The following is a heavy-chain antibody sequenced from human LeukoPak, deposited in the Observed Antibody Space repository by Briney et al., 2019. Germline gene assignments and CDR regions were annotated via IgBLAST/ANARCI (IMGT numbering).Heavy chain of an antibody. Sequence: GGSLRLSCAASGFTFDDYAMHWVRQAPGKGLEWVSGISWNSGSIGYVDSVKGRFTISRDNAKNSLYLQMNSLRAEDTDVYFCAKGGVVVAWYYFDYWGQGTLVTVSS. V-gene: IGHV3-9*01. J-gene: IGHJ4*02. D-gene: IGHD2-15*01. CDR1: GFTFDDYA. CDR3: AKGGVVVAWYYFDY. CDR2: ISWNSGSI.